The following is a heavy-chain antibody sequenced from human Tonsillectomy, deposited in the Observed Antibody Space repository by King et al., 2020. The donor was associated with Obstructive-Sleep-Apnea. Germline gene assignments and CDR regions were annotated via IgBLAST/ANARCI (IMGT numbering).Heavy chain of an antibody. V-gene: IGHV3-23*04. CDR2: ISGSGAST. J-gene: IGHJ4*02. Sequence: VQLVESGGGLVQPGGSLRLSCAASGFTFSSFAMSWVRQAPGKGLEWVSTISGSGASTYYADSVKGRFTISRDNSKNTLYLQMKSLRAEDTAVYYCAKEGSYYGSGSYYTDYWGQGTLVTVSS. D-gene: IGHD3-10*01. CDR3: AKEGSYYGSGSYYTDY. CDR1: GFTFSSFA.